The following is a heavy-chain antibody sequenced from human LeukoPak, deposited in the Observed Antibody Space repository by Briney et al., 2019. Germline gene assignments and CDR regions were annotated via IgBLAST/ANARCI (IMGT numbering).Heavy chain of an antibody. Sequence: SETLSLTCAVYGGSFSGYYWSWIRQPPGKGLEWIGEINHSGSTNYNPSLKSRVTISVDTSKNQFSLKLSSVTAADTAVYYCARLSWVRGVRWFDPWGQGTLVTVSS. D-gene: IGHD3-10*01. CDR3: ARLSWVRGVRWFDP. CDR2: INHSGST. CDR1: GGSFSGYY. J-gene: IGHJ5*02. V-gene: IGHV4-34*01.